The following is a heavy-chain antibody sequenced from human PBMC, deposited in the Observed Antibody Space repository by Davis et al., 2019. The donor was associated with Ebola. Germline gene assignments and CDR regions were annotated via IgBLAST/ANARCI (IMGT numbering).Heavy chain of an antibody. CDR1: GFTFSSYE. CDR3: ESETRLGY. V-gene: IGHV3-74*01. Sequence: GSLRLSCAASGFTFSSYEMNWVRQAPGKGLVWVSRINSDGSTTNYADSVKGRFTISRDNAKNTLYLQMNSLRAEDTAVYYCESETRLGYWGQGTLVTVSS. J-gene: IGHJ4*02. CDR2: INSDGSTT. D-gene: IGHD1-1*01.